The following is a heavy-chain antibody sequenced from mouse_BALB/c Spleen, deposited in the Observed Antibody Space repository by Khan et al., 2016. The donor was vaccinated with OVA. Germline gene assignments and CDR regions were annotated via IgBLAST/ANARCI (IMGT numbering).Heavy chain of an antibody. CDR1: GFTFSDYY. Sequence: EVELVESGGGLVKPGGSLKLSCAASGFTFSDYYMYWVRQTPEKRLEWVATISDGGSYTYYPASVKGRFTISRDDAKNNLYLQMSSLKSEDTAMYYCVRGYYGDPFAYWGQGTLVTVSA. V-gene: IGHV5-4*02. D-gene: IGHD2-13*01. CDR2: ISDGGSYT. CDR3: VRGYYGDPFAY. J-gene: IGHJ3*01.